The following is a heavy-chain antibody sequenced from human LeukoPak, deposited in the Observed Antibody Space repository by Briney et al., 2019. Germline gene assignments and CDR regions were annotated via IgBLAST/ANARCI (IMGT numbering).Heavy chain of an antibody. CDR1: GGSINSHY. V-gene: IGHV4-59*11. CDR3: ASRPADTTWYGVFDY. J-gene: IGHJ4*02. Sequence: SETLSLTCSVSGGSINSHYWSWIRQPPGRRLEGIGNIFNTGNTNYNPSLASRVTMSVDTSRAQFFLRLSPVTAADTAIYYCASRPADTTWYGVFDYWSQGTLVTVSS. CDR2: IFNTGNT. D-gene: IGHD3-10*01.